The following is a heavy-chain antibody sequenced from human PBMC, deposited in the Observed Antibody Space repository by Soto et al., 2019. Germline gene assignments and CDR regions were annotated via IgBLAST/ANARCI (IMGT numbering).Heavy chain of an antibody. CDR2: IKEDGGEK. CDR1: GFTFGRHW. V-gene: IGHV3-7*05. D-gene: IGHD3-16*01. Sequence: EVQLVESGGGLVQPGGSLRLSCVVSGFTFGRHWMSWVRQAPGKGLEWVANIKEDGGEKNTVDSLKGRFTISRDNARNSVYLQMSSLRAEDTAVYYCARVENSFGGMDVWGQGTTVIVS. CDR3: ARVENSFGGMDV. J-gene: IGHJ6*02.